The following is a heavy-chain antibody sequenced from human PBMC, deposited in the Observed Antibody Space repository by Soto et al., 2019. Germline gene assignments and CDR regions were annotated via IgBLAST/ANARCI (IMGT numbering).Heavy chain of an antibody. V-gene: IGHV1-18*01. CDR3: ARAIVAARFMRVSLDYFDY. Sequence: GASVKVSCKASGYTFTSYGISWLRQAPGQGLGWMGWISAYNGNTNYAQKLQGRVTMTTDTSTSTAYMELRSLRSDDTAVYYCARAIVAARFMRVSLDYFDYRGQGTLVTVSS. J-gene: IGHJ4*02. CDR2: ISAYNGNT. CDR1: GYTFTSYG. D-gene: IGHD6-6*01.